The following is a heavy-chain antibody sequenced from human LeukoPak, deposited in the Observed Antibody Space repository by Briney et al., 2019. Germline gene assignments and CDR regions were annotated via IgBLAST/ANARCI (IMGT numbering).Heavy chain of an antibody. D-gene: IGHD5-12*01. J-gene: IGHJ5*02. CDR2: IYYSGST. V-gene: IGHV4-59*01. CDR3: ARDVGSGDEWFDP. Sequence: SETLSLTCTVSGGSISSYYWSWIRQPPGKGLEWIGYIYYSGSTNYNPSLKSRVTISVDTSKNQFSLKLSSVTAADTAVYYCARDVGSGDEWFDPWGQGTLVTVSS. CDR1: GGSISSYY.